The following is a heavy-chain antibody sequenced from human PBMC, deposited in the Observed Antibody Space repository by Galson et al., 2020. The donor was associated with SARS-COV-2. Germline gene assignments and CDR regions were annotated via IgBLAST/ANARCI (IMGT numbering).Heavy chain of an antibody. J-gene: IGHJ4*02. CDR1: GFTFSSYA. CDR3: ASHLYDFWSGYYYYFDY. CDR2: ISGSGGST. Sequence: GGSLRLSCAASGFTFSSYAMSWVRQAPGKGLEWVSAISGSGGSTYYADSVKGRFTISRDNSKNTLYLQMNSLKAEDTAVYYCASHLYDFWSGYYYYFDYWGQGTLVTVSS. V-gene: IGHV3-23*01. D-gene: IGHD3-3*01.